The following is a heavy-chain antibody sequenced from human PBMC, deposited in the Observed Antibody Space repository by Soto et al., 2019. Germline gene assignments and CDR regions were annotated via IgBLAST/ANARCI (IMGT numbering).Heavy chain of an antibody. V-gene: IGHV3-23*01. D-gene: IGHD3-22*01. CDR2: VSASGLNT. CDR1: GFTFSTYA. J-gene: IGHJ3*02. Sequence: GGSLRLSCAASGFTFSTYAMAWVRQAPGKGLEWVSGVSASGLNTDYADPVKGRFYISRDNSKNTLYLQMNSLRAEDTAVYYCAKFPSTYYYDSSGFSDAFDIWGQGTMVTVSS. CDR3: AKFPSTYYYDSSGFSDAFDI.